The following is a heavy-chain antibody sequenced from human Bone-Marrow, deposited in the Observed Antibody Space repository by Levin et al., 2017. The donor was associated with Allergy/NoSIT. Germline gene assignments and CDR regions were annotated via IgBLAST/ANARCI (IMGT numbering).Heavy chain of an antibody. Sequence: SETLSLTCTVSGGSISSPNWWNWVRQSPGKGLEWIGEIIHNGNVDYNPSFRSRVTLSLDRSQNQFSMKLNSVTAADSAVYYCASGRYWQQSYYYYMDVWGKGTTVTVSS. D-gene: IGHD3-3*02. CDR1: GGSISSPNW. J-gene: IGHJ6*03. CDR2: IIHNGNV. V-gene: IGHV4/OR15-8*01. CDR3: ASGRYWQQSYYYYMDV.